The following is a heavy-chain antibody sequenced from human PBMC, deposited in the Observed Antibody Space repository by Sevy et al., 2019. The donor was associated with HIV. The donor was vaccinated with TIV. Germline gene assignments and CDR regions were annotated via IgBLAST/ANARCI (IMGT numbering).Heavy chain of an antibody. D-gene: IGHD3-22*01. CDR2: ISAYNGNT. J-gene: IGHJ4*02. Sequence: ASVKVSCKASGYTFTSYGISWVRQAPGQGLEWMGWISAYNGNTNYAQKLQGRVTMTTDTSTSTAYMELRSLRSDDTAVYYCARDSVYYDSSAFSLHFDYWGQGTLVTVSS. CDR1: GYTFTSYG. CDR3: ARDSVYYDSSAFSLHFDY. V-gene: IGHV1-18*01.